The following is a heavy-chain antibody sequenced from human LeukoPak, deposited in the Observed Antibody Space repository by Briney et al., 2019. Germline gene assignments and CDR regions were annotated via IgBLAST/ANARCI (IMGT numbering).Heavy chain of an antibody. D-gene: IGHD6-13*01. CDR2: IYYSGST. Sequence: SETLSLTCTVYGGSISSYYGSWIRQPPGKGLGWVGCIYYSGSTNEHPFLKSRVTSSVATSKNQFSLKLSFGTAADTAVYYWASHFGGGSWCYYYYGMDVWGQGTTVTVSS. V-gene: IGHV4-59*08. J-gene: IGHJ6*02. CDR3: ASHFGGGSWCYYYYGMDV. CDR1: GGSISSYY.